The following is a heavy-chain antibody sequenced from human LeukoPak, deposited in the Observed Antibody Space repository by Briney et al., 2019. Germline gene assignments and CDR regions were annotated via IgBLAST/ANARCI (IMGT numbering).Heavy chain of an antibody. V-gene: IGHV5-51*01. J-gene: IGHJ4*02. Sequence: GESLKISCKGSGYTFSSYWIGWVRQLPGKGLEWMGIIYPGDSDTRYSPSLQGQVTISVDASIGTAYLQWSSLKASDTAIYCCARQNDLRLDYWGQGTLVTVSS. CDR2: IYPGDSDT. CDR3: ARQNDLRLDY. CDR1: GYTFSSYW. D-gene: IGHD3-3*01.